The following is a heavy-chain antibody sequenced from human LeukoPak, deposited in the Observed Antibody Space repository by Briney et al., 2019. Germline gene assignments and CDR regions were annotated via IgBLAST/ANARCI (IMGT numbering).Heavy chain of an antibody. D-gene: IGHD2-15*01. J-gene: IGHJ6*03. CDR2: ISGSGVNT. CDR1: GFTFNNYA. Sequence: GGSLRLSCAASGFTFNNYAMCWVRQAPGKGLEWISCISGSGVNTFYADSVKGRFTISGDTSKNTLFLQMNSLRAEDTAVYYCAKVIAGLLERYYYYMDVWGKGTTVTVSS. CDR3: AKVIAGLLERYYYYMDV. V-gene: IGHV3-23*01.